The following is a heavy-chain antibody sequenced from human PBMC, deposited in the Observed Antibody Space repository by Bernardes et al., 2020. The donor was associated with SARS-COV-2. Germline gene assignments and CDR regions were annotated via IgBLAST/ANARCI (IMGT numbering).Heavy chain of an antibody. Sequence: SVKVSCKASGGTFSSYAISWVRQAPGQGLEWMGRIIPIFGTANYAQKFQGRVTITADESTSTAYMELSSLRSEDTAVYYCARGTQDGKYYDILTGFGTRLGYYFDYWGQGTLVTVSS. D-gene: IGHD3-9*01. J-gene: IGHJ4*02. CDR2: IIPIFGTA. V-gene: IGHV1-69*13. CDR3: ARGTQDGKYYDILTGFGTRLGYYFDY. CDR1: GGTFSSYA.